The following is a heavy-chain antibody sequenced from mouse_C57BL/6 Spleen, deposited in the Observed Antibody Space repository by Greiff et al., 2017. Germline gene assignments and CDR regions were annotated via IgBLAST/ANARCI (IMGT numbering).Heavy chain of an antibody. CDR1: GYTFTTYP. J-gene: IGHJ3*01. Sequence: VQLQESGAELVKPGASVKMSCKASGYTFTTYPIEWMKQNHGKSLEWIGNFHPYNDDTKYNEKFKGKATLTVEKSSSTVYLELSRLTSDDSAGDYCARGGDYYGSSSFAYWGQGTLVTVSA. CDR2: FHPYNDDT. D-gene: IGHD1-1*01. CDR3: ARGGDYYGSSSFAY. V-gene: IGHV1-47*01.